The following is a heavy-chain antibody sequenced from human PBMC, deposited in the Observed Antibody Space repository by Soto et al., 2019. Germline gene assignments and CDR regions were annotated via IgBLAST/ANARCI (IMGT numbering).Heavy chain of an antibody. Sequence: SETLSLTCAVSGGSLSGFFWGWIRQPPGKGLEWIGEVNHGGSTNYNPSLKSRVTISSDTSKNHFSLTLRSVTAADTAVYYCARAAVAAGGPFDKWGQGALVTVSS. D-gene: IGHD2-15*01. CDR1: GGSLSGFF. J-gene: IGHJ4*02. CDR2: VNHGGST. V-gene: IGHV4-34*01. CDR3: ARAAVAAGGPFDK.